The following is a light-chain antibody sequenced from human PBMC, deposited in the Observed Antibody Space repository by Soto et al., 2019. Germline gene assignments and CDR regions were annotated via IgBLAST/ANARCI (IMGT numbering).Light chain of an antibody. CDR1: SDIGNYNL. V-gene: IGLV2-23*02. Sequence: QSVVTQPASVSGSPGQSVTISCSGSDIGNYNLVSWYQHLPGRAPKLLSFEVTMRPSGISDRFSGSKSASTASLTISVLQAEDEGDYYCAPYAGSRTYVFGSGTKLPVL. J-gene: IGLJ1*01. CDR3: APYAGSRTYV. CDR2: EVT.